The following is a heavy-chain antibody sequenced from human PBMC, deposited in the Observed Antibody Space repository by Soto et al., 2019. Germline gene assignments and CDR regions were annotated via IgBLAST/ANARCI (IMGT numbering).Heavy chain of an antibody. CDR2: IYATGST. V-gene: IGHV4-30-4*01. J-gene: IGHJ5*02. D-gene: IGHD2-2*01. CDR1: NASITSGDYY. CDR3: ARVTFCSSTRCYPHNWFDP. Sequence: SETLSLTCTVSNASITSGDYYWGWIRQPPWKGLEWIGYIYATGSTYYNPSLKSRLTISIDTSKNQFSLELNSVTTADTAVYYCARVTFCSSTRCYPHNWFDPWGQGXLVTVYS.